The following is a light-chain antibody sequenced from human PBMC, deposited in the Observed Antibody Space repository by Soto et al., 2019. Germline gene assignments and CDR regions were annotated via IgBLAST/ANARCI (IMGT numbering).Light chain of an antibody. CDR1: QSISSY. CDR2: AAS. Sequence: DIQMTQSPSSLSASVGDRVTITCRASQSISSYLNWYQQKPGKAPKLLIYAASSLQSGVPSRFSGSGSATDFTLTISSVQPEDFATYDCQQSYSTPAWTFGQGAKVEIK. V-gene: IGKV1-39*01. J-gene: IGKJ1*01. CDR3: QQSYSTPAWT.